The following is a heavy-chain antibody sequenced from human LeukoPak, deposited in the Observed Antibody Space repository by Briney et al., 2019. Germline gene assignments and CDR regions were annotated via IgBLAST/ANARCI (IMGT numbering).Heavy chain of an antibody. J-gene: IGHJ4*02. CDR3: AREVQWLPRGIHYY. CDR1: GGTFSSYA. Sequence: ASVKVSCKASGGTFSSYAISWVRQAPGQGLEWMGRIIPIFGTANYAQKFQGRVTITTDESTSTAYMELSSLRSEDTAVYYCAREVQWLPRGIHYYWGQGTLVTVSS. D-gene: IGHD6-19*01. CDR2: IIPIFGTA. V-gene: IGHV1-69*05.